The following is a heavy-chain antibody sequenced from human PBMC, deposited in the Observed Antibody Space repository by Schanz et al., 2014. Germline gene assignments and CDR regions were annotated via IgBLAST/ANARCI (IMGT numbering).Heavy chain of an antibody. V-gene: IGHV3-23*01. CDR1: GFSFRKSA. CDR3: VRDKKGFVAVAGRAPFDY. Sequence: EVQLLESGGGLVQPGGSLRLSCAASGFSFRKSAMSWVRQPPGKGLVSVSRISGDGTTTSYADSVKGRFTISRDNAKNSLYLQVNNLSAEDTAVYYCVRDKKGFVAVAGRAPFDYWGQGTLVTVSS. D-gene: IGHD6-19*01. CDR2: ISGDGTTT. J-gene: IGHJ4*02.